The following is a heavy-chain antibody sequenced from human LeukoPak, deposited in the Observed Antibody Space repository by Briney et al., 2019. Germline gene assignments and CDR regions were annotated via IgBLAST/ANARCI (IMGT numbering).Heavy chain of an antibody. CDR1: GFTFSSYA. CDR3: VRDPSGSGFAFDS. J-gene: IGHJ4*02. CDR2: IISGGST. D-gene: IGHD1-1*01. Sequence: PGGSLRLSCAASGFTFSSYAMNWVRQAPGKGLEWVSGIISGGSTYYVDSVKGRFTISRDNSKNTLYLQMKSLRAEDTAVYYCVRDPSGSGFAFDSWGQGALVTVSS. V-gene: IGHV3-23*01.